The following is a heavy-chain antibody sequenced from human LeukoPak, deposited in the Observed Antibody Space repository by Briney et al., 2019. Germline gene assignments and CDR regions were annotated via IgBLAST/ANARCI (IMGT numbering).Heavy chain of an antibody. CDR3: ARVLSADSPGFQH. CDR2: IDSDGSGT. Sequence: GGSLRLSCAASGYTFSSFWIHWVRQAPGKGLEWVARIDSDGSGTRYADSVKGRFTISRDNAKNTLYLQMNSLRAENTAVYYCARVLSADSPGFQHWGQGTLVTVSS. J-gene: IGHJ1*01. D-gene: IGHD3-22*01. CDR1: GYTFSSFW. V-gene: IGHV3-74*01.